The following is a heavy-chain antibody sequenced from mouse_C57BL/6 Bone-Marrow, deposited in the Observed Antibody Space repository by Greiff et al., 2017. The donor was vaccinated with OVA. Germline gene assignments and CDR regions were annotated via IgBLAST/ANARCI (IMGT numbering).Heavy chain of an antibody. CDR1: GYPFTDYN. CDR3: ARRDDYDYYAMDY. Sequence: VQLKQSGPELVKPGASVKISCKASGYPFTDYNMNWVKQSNGKSLEWIGVINPNYGTTSYNQKFKGKATLTVDQSSSTAYMQLNSLTSEDSAVYYCARRDDYDYYAMDYWGQGTSVTVSS. V-gene: IGHV1-39*01. CDR2: INPNYGTT. J-gene: IGHJ4*01. D-gene: IGHD2-4*01.